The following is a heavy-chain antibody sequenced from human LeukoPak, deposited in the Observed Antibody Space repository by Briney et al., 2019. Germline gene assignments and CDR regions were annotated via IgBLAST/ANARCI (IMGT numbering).Heavy chain of an antibody. CDR2: ISGSGDST. CDR1: GFTFSSYA. Sequence: GGSLRLSCAASGFTFSSYAMSWVRQAPGKGLEWVSAISGSGDSTYYADSVKGRFTISRDNSKNTVYLQMNSLGAEDTAVYYCARRGTSSSWAHFDYWGQGTLVTVSS. CDR3: ARRGTSSSWAHFDY. D-gene: IGHD6-13*01. J-gene: IGHJ4*02. V-gene: IGHV3-23*01.